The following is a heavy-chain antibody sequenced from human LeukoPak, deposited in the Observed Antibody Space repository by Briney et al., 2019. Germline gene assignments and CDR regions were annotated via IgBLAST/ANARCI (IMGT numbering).Heavy chain of an antibody. CDR3: ANAQGVPAAIIDY. D-gene: IGHD2-2*01. CDR1: GFTFSSYG. Sequence: GGPLRLSCAASGFTFSSYGMHWVRQAPGKGLEWVAFIRYDGSNKYYADSVKGRFTISRDNSKNTLYLQMNSLRAEDTAVYYCANAQGVPAAIIDYWGQGTLVTASS. CDR2: IRYDGSNK. J-gene: IGHJ4*02. V-gene: IGHV3-30*02.